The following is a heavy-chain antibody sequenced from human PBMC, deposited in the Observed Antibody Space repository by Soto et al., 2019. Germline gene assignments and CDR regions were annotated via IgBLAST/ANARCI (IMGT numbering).Heavy chain of an antibody. Sequence: GASAKVTWKARRDGLSVDLVGRRIHTQEQGLEWMGWINPNSGGTNYARKFQGWVTMTRDTSISTAYMELSRLRSDDTAVYYCASSRHPSRDGYNETEGDYYYYGMDVWGQGTTVTVSS. CDR3: ASSRHPSRDGYNETEGDYYYYGMDV. CDR2: INPNSGGT. D-gene: IGHD5-12*01. CDR1: RDGLSVDL. V-gene: IGHV1-2*04. J-gene: IGHJ6*02.